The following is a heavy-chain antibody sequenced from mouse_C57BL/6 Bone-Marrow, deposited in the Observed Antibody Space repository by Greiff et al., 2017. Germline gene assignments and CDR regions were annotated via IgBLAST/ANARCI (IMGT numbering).Heavy chain of an antibody. D-gene: IGHD1-1*01. CDR1: GYTFTDYY. CDR3: ARSYYYGSSYVGY. J-gene: IGHJ2*01. Sequence: EVQLQQSGPVLVKPGASVKMSCKASGYTFTDYYMNWVKQSHGKSLEWIGVINPYNGGTSYNQKFKGKATLTVDKSSSTAYMELNSLTSEDSAVYYCARSYYYGSSYVGYWGKGTTLTVSS. CDR2: INPYNGGT. V-gene: IGHV1-19*01.